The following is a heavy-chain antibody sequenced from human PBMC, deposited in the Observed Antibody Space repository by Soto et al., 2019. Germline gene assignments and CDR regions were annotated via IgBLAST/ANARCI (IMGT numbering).Heavy chain of an antibody. D-gene: IGHD2-15*01. CDR1: GFTFSSYS. J-gene: IGHJ4*02. V-gene: IGHV3-48*01. CDR2: ISSSSSTI. CDR3: ARDLSRPAYVRWYYLDY. Sequence: ESGGGLVQPGGSLRLSCAASGFTFSSYSMNWVRQAPGKGLEWVSYISSSSSTIYYADSVKGRFTISRDNAKNSLYLQMNSLRAEDTAVYYCARDLSRPAYVRWYYLDYWGQGTLVTVSS.